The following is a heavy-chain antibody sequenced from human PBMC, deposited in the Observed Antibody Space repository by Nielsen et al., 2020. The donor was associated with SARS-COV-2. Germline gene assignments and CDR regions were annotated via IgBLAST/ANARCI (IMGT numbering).Heavy chain of an antibody. CDR2: IYHSGST. CDR1: GGSFSGYY. V-gene: IGHV4-34*01. CDR3: AREDGVRGVIYYFDY. J-gene: IGHJ4*02. Sequence: SETLSPTCAVYGGSFSGYYWSWIRQPPGKGLEWIGEIYHSGSTNYNPSLKSRVTISVDKSKNQFSLKLSSVTAADTAVYYCAREDGVRGVIYYFDYWGQGTLVTVSS. D-gene: IGHD3-10*01.